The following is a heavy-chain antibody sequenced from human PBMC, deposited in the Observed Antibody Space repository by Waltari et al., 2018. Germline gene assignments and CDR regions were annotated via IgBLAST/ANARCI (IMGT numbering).Heavy chain of an antibody. J-gene: IGHJ4*02. CDR1: GGSISSSSYY. D-gene: IGHD3-22*01. V-gene: IGHV4-39*01. CDR3: ASTVYYDSSGWTYYFDY. Sequence: QLQLQESGPGLVKPSETLSLTCTVSGGSISSSSYYWGWIRQPPGKGLEWIGSIYYGGSTYYNPSLKSRVTISVDTSKNQFSLKLSSVTAADTAVYYCASTVYYDSSGWTYYFDYWGQGTLVTVSS. CDR2: IYYGGST.